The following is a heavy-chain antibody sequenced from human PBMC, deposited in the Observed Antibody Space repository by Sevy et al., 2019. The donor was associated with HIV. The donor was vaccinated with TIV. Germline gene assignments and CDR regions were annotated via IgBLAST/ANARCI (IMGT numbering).Heavy chain of an antibody. Sequence: ASMKVSCKVTGYTLNKLAIHWVRQAPGKGLEWMGSSDPRDGQTIYAQAFQGRVTMTEDTSTDTAYMDLSSLTSEDTAVYYCAIVGLGYYSGSSYYQGDWFDPWGQRTLVTVSS. J-gene: IGHJ5*02. D-gene: IGHD2-15*01. CDR2: SDPRDGQT. CDR1: GYTLNKLA. CDR3: AIVGLGYYSGSSYYQGDWFDP. V-gene: IGHV1-24*01.